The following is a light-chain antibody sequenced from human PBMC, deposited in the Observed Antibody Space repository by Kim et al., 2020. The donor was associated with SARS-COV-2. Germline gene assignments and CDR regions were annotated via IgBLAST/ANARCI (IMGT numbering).Light chain of an antibody. V-gene: IGLV1-40*01. CDR3: QSYDSSLSALYV. Sequence: GSTCNVEAGYDQHGYQQHPGTAPTPLIYVNSNRPSRVPVRVCRSESGTSASLAITGRQAEDEADYDCQSYDSSLSALYVFGTGTKVTVL. CDR1: TCNVEAGYD. CDR2: VNS. J-gene: IGLJ1*01.